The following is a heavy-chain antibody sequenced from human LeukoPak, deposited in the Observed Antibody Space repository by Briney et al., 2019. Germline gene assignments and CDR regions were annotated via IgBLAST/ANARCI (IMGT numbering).Heavy chain of an antibody. CDR3: ARSTYYYDSSGYWGLPNWFDP. J-gene: IGHJ5*02. CDR2: IYYSGST. V-gene: IGHV4-39*01. Sequence: SETLSLTCTVSGGSISRGSPYWGWIRQSPGKGLEWIGTIYYSGSTYYNPSLKSRVTISVDTSKNQFSLKLSSVTAADTAVYYCARSTYYYDSSGYWGLPNWFDPWGQGTLVTVSS. CDR1: GGSISRGSPY. D-gene: IGHD3-22*01.